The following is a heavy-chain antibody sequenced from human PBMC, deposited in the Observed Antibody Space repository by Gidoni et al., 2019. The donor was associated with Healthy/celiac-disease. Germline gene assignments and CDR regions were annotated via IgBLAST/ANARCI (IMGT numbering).Heavy chain of an antibody. CDR3: AKAALIRVYAAYGMDV. J-gene: IGHJ6*02. Sequence: EVQLLESGGGLVQPGGSLRLSCDPSGFTFSSYAMGWVRQAPGTGLEWVSAISGSGGSTYYADSVKGRFTISRDNSKNTLYLQMNSLRAEDTAVYYCAKAALIRVYAAYGMDVWGQGTTVTVSS. D-gene: IGHD2-8*01. V-gene: IGHV3-23*01. CDR2: ISGSGGST. CDR1: GFTFSSYA.